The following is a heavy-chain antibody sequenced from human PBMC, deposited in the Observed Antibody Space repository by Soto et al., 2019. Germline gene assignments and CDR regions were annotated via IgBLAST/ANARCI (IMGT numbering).Heavy chain of an antibody. J-gene: IGHJ4*02. CDR1: GGSISSGDYY. CDR2: IYYSGST. D-gene: IGHD4-17*01. CDR3: ARVGTVNLNSFDY. Sequence: PAETLARTCTVSGGSISSGDYYWSWIRQPPGKGLEWIGYIYYSGSTYYNPSLKSRVTISVDTSKNQFSLKLSSVTAADTAVYYCARVGTVNLNSFDYWGQGTLVTVSS. V-gene: IGHV4-30-4*01.